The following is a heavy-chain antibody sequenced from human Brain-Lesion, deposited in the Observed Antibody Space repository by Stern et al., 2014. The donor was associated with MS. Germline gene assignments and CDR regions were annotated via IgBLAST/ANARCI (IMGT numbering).Heavy chain of an antibody. V-gene: IGHV1-8*01. CDR3: ARAVRNQLLSEY. CDR1: GYTFSSYD. J-gene: IGHJ4*02. D-gene: IGHD2-2*01. CDR2: MNPYSGNT. Sequence: VQLLESGAEVKKPGASVKVSCKASGYTFSSYDITGVRQASGHGLEWMGWMNPYSGNTGYAQKFKGRVSMTSDPSISTVYMELTSLTSDDTAVYFCARAVRNQLLSEYWGQGTLVTVSS.